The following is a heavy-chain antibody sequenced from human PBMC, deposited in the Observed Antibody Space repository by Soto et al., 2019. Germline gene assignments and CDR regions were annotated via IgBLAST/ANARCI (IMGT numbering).Heavy chain of an antibody. Sequence: GVLRLSCAASGFNFSDYYMNWIRQTPGKGLEWVSCISSSSSYTNYADSVKGRFTISRDNSKNTLYLQMNSLRAEDTAVYYCARGTVTYYYYYGMDVWGQGTTVTVSS. CDR1: GFNFSDYY. CDR2: ISSSSSYT. J-gene: IGHJ6*02. D-gene: IGHD4-4*01. V-gene: IGHV3-11*06. CDR3: ARGTVTYYYYYGMDV.